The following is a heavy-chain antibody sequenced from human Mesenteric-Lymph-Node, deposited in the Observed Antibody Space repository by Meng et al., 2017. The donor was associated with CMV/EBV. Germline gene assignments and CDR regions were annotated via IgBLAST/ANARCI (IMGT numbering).Heavy chain of an antibody. D-gene: IGHD3-3*01. CDR1: GFTFSSYE. Sequence: GGSLRLSCAASGFTFSSYEMNWVRQSPGKGLEWVSYISSSGDTMYYADSVKGRFTVSRDNAKNSLYLQMNSLRADDTAVYYCARGWRTGDYWGQGTPVTVSS. CDR3: ARGWRTGDY. V-gene: IGHV3-48*03. J-gene: IGHJ4*02. CDR2: ISSSGDTM.